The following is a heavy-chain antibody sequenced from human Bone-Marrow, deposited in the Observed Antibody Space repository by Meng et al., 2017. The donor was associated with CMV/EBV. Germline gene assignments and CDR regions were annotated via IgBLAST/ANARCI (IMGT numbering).Heavy chain of an antibody. CDR2: INHSGST. D-gene: IGHD3-3*01. CDR3: ARGLGASILLEWLLPPNSFDP. CDR1: GGSSSGYY. Sequence: GSLRLSCAVYGGSSSGYYWSWIRQPPGKGLEWIGEINHSGSTNYNPSLKSRVTISVDTSKNQFSLKLSSVTAADTAVYYCARGLGASILLEWLLPPNSFDPWGQGTLVTASS. V-gene: IGHV4-34*01. J-gene: IGHJ5*02.